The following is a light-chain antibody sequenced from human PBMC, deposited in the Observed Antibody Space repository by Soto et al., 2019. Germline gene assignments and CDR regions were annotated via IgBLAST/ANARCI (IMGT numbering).Light chain of an antibody. CDR3: QQYGSSPPFN. CDR1: QSVSSTY. J-gene: IGKJ3*01. Sequence: EIVLTQSPGTLSLSPGERATLSCRASQSVSSTYLAWYQQKPGQAPRLLIYGASSRATGIPDRFSGGGSGTDFTLTISSLEPEDLAVYYCQQYGSSPPFNFGPGTKVDIK. CDR2: GAS. V-gene: IGKV3-20*01.